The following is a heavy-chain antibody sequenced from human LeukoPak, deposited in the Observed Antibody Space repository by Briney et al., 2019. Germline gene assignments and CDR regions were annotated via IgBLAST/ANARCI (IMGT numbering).Heavy chain of an antibody. D-gene: IGHD3-16*01. J-gene: IGHJ4*02. V-gene: IGHV4-59*01. CDR2: ISDNGNT. CDR3: ARLGGFTYKD. Sequence: SETLSLTCTVSGGSINNYYWSWIRQPQGKGLEWIGYISDNGNTNYSPSLKSRVTISVDTSKSQFSLNLTSVTAVDTAVYYCARLGGFTYKDWGQGTLVTVSS. CDR1: GGSINNYY.